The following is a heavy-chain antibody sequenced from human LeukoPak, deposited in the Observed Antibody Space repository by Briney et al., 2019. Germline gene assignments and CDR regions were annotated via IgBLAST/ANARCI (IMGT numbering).Heavy chain of an antibody. D-gene: IGHD2/OR15-2a*01. J-gene: IGHJ6*03. CDR1: GYTFTNYW. Sequence: AGESLNISCKGSGYTFTNYWIGWVRQTPGQGLEWMGIIYPGDSETRYSPSFQGQIIISADKSINTAYLQWRSLKASDTAMYYCARHLVYVTGYMDVWGKGTTVTVSS. CDR3: ARHLVYVTGYMDV. V-gene: IGHV5-51*01. CDR2: IYPGDSET.